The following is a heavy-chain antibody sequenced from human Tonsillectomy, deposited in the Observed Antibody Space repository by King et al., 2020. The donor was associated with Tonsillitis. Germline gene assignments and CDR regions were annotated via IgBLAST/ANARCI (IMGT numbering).Heavy chain of an antibody. CDR3: ARSTPVARHRDAFDM. V-gene: IGHV4-30-4*01. CDR1: GDAMTSDNYY. Sequence: QLQESGPGLVKPSQTLSLTCAVYGDAMTSDNYYWSWIRQPPGKGLEWIGYIFYSGSTYYNPSLESRVIISLDTSKNLFSLKLSSVTAADTAFSYCARSTPVARHRDAFDMWGQGTMVTVSS. J-gene: IGHJ3*02. D-gene: IGHD2-2*01. CDR2: IFYSGST.